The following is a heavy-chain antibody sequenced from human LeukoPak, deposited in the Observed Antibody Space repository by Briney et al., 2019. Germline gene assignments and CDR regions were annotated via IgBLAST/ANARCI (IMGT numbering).Heavy chain of an antibody. V-gene: IGHV3-23*01. CDR2: IGGYDGST. D-gene: IGHD1-26*01. CDR3: AKDSHSGYFDY. J-gene: IGHJ4*02. CDR1: GGSISSYY. Sequence: ETLSLTCTVSGGSISSYYWSWVRQSPGKGLEWVSGIGGYDGSTYYADSLKGRFTISKDTSKNTLYLQMNSLTAGDTAVYYCAKDSHSGYFDYWGQGTLVTVSS.